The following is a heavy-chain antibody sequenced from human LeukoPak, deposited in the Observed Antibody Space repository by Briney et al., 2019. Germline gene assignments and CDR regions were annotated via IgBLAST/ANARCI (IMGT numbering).Heavy chain of an antibody. J-gene: IGHJ2*01. D-gene: IGHD3-10*01. CDR3: ASSGQDWYFDL. Sequence: ASVKVSCKASGGTFSSYAISWVRQAPGQGLEWMGGIIPIFGTANYAQKFQGRVTITADESTSTAYMGLSSLRSEDTAVYYCASSGQDWYFDLWGRGTLVTVSS. CDR1: GGTFSSYA. V-gene: IGHV1-69*13. CDR2: IIPIFGTA.